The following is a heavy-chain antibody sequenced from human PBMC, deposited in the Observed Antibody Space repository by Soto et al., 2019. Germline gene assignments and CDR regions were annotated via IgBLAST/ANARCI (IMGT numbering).Heavy chain of an antibody. CDR3: ASDTAYGLRYPSGGP. D-gene: IGHD3-9*01. V-gene: IGHV3-11*04. J-gene: IGHJ5*02. CDR2: ISSSSTI. Sequence: AGGSLRLSCAASGFTFSDYYMNWVRQAPGKGLEWVSSISSSSTIYYADSVKGRFTISRDNAKNSLYLQMNSLRAEDTAMCYCASDTAYGLRYPSGGPWGQGTLVTVSS. CDR1: GFTFSDYY.